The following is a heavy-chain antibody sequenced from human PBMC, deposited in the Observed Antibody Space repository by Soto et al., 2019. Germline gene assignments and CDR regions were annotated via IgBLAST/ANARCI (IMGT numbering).Heavy chain of an antibody. Sequence: EVQLLESGGGLVQPGGSLRLSCAASGFTFSSYAMSWVRQAPGKGLEWVSAISGSGGSTYYADSVKGRFTISRDNSKNTLYLKMNRLRAEDTAVYYCASRRELLWFGEVGYYWGQGTLVNVSS. CDR3: ASRRELLWFGEVGYY. CDR1: GFTFSSYA. CDR2: ISGSGGST. D-gene: IGHD3-10*01. J-gene: IGHJ4*02. V-gene: IGHV3-23*01.